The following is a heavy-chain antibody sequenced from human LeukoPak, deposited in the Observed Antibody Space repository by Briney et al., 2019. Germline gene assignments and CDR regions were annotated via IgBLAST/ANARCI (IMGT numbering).Heavy chain of an antibody. CDR1: GGSFSGYY. J-gene: IGHJ4*02. CDR3: ARDGGYSGYDPIPFDY. CDR2: INHSGST. Sequence: KPSETLSLTCAVYGGSFSGYYWSWIRQPPGKGLEWIGEINHSGSTNYNPSLKSRVTISVDTSKNQFSLKLSSVTAADTAVYYCARDGGYSGYDPIPFDYWGQGTLVTVSS. V-gene: IGHV4-34*01. D-gene: IGHD5-12*01.